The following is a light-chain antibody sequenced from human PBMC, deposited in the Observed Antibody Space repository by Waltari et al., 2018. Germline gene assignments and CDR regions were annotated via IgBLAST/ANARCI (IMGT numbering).Light chain of an antibody. V-gene: IGLV3-1*01. Sequence: SYELTQPPSVSVSPGQTASITCSGDTLGDTYACWYQQKPGQSPLLVIYQDSKRPSGIPERFSGSNSGNTATLTISGTQAMDEADYYCQAWDSNTYVSGTGTKVTVL. J-gene: IGLJ1*01. CDR1: TLGDTY. CDR3: QAWDSNTYV. CDR2: QDS.